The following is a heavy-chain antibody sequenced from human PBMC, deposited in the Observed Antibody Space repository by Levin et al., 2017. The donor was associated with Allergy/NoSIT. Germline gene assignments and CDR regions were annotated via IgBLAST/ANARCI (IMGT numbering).Heavy chain of an antibody. V-gene: IGHV4-39*01. J-gene: IGHJ5*02. CDR1: GVSISSSTHY. D-gene: IGHD5-12*01. CDR3: ARQSTWLPYNFFDP. Sequence: SQTLSLTCSVSGVSISSSTHYWGWIRQPPGKGLEWVATVYNSGTSYYSPSLKSRVTVSVDTSKNQFSLKLKSVTAADTAVYYCARQSTWLPYNFFDPWGQGTLVTVSS. CDR2: VYNSGTS.